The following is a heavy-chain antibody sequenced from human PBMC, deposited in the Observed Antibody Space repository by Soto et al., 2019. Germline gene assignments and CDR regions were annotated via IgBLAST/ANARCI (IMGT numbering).Heavy chain of an antibody. V-gene: IGHV4-59*04. J-gene: IGHJ5*02. D-gene: IGHD6-25*01. CDR2: IYFTGNT. CDR3: AGQTFTIAAASYGRSNWFDP. CDR1: GGSVNGYY. Sequence: PSETLSLTCAVYGGSVNGYYWNWIRQPPGKGLEWIGTIYFTGNTYYTPSLKSRLTMSIDTSKNEFSLRLNSVTAADTAVYYCAGQTFTIAAASYGRSNWFDPWGPGTLVTVSS.